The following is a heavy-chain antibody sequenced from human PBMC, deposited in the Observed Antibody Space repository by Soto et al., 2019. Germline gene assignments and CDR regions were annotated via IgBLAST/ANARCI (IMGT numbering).Heavy chain of an antibody. Sequence: SETLSLTCTVSDYSIGSGYYWGWIRQPPGKGLEWIGSIIHSGNTNYNPSLKSRVTMSVDTSKNQFSLKLSSVIAADTAVYYCARDRNSGSRPDALDIWGQGTMVTVSS. J-gene: IGHJ3*02. D-gene: IGHD1-26*01. CDR2: IIHSGNT. CDR3: ARDRNSGSRPDALDI. CDR1: DYSIGSGYY. V-gene: IGHV4-38-2*02.